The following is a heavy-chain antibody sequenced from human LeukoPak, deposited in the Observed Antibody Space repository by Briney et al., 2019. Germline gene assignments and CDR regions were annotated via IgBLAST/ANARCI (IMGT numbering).Heavy chain of an antibody. CDR1: GYTFTGYY. Sequence: GASVKVSCKASGYTFTGYYMHWVRQAPGQGLEWMGWINPNSGGTNYAQKFQGRVTMTRETSISTAYMELSRLRSDDTAVYYCASLSTVVTRNWFDPWGQGTLVTVSS. V-gene: IGHV1-2*02. J-gene: IGHJ5*02. D-gene: IGHD4-23*01. CDR3: ASLSTVVTRNWFDP. CDR2: INPNSGGT.